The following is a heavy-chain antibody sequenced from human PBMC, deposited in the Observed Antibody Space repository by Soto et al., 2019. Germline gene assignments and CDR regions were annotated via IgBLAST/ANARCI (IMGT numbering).Heavy chain of an antibody. J-gene: IGHJ4*02. CDR2: INPNSGGT. CDR3: ASDREYGSGSYYNLNYLDY. V-gene: IGHV1-2*04. CDR1: GYTFTGYY. D-gene: IGHD3-10*01. Sequence: ASVKVSCKASGYTFTGYYMHWVRQAPGQRLEWMGWINPNSGGTNYAQKFQGWVTMTRETSISTAYMELSRLRSDDTAVYYCASDREYGSGSYYNLNYLDYWGQGTLVTVSS.